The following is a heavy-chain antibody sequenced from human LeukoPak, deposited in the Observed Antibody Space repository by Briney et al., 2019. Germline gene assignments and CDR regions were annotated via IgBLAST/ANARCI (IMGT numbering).Heavy chain of an antibody. CDR2: ISAYNGNT. J-gene: IGHJ4*02. D-gene: IGHD2-2*01. CDR3: ARDCGTSCYLGTNKLDY. V-gene: IGHV1-18*04. CDR1: GYTFTSYG. Sequence: GASVKVSCKASGYTFTSYGISWVRQAPGQGLEWMGWISAYNGNTNYAQKLQGRVTMTIDTSTSTAYMELRSLRSDDTAVYYCARDCGTSCYLGTNKLDYWGQGTLVTVSS.